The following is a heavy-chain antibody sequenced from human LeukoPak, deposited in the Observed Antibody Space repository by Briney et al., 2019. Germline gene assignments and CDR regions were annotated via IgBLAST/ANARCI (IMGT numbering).Heavy chain of an antibody. J-gene: IGHJ4*02. Sequence: SETLSLTCTVSGGSISSYYWSWIRQPPGKGLEWIGYIYYSGSTNINPSLKSRVTISVDTSKNQFSLKLSSVTAADTAVYYCARDHPRGSYYSNFDYWGQGTLVTVSS. CDR3: ARDHPRGSYYSNFDY. CDR1: GGSISSYY. D-gene: IGHD1-26*01. CDR2: IYYSGST. V-gene: IGHV4-59*01.